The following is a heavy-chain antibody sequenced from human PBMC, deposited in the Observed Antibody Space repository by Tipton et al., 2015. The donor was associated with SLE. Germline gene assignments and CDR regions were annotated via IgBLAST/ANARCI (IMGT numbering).Heavy chain of an antibody. Sequence: TLSITCTVSGGSISSSSYYWGWIRQPPGKGLEWIGSIYHSGSTYYNPSLKSRVTISVDTSKNQFSLKLSSVTAADTAVYYCARGRGYYDFWSGYHGWFDPWGQGTLVTVSS. J-gene: IGHJ5*02. D-gene: IGHD3-3*01. CDR1: GGSISSSSYY. CDR3: ARGRGYYDFWSGYHGWFDP. CDR2: IYHSGST. V-gene: IGHV4-39*07.